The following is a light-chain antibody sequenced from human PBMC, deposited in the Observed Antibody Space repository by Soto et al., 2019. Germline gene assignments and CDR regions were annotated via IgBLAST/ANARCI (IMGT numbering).Light chain of an antibody. CDR1: QSVSSSY. V-gene: IGKV3-20*01. Sequence: EIVLTQSPGTLSLSPGERATLSCRASQSVSSSYLAWYQKKPGPAPRLLLYGAFSRATGIPYRFTGSGYGTDFTLTISSLEPEDFAVYYCQQYGSSPWTFGQGTKVEI. J-gene: IGKJ1*01. CDR2: GAF. CDR3: QQYGSSPWT.